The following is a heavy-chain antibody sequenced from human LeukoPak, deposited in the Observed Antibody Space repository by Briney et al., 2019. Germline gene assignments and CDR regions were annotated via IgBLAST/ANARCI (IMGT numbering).Heavy chain of an antibody. CDR1: GFTFSSYA. J-gene: IGHJ4*02. V-gene: IGHV3-30*04. Sequence: PGRSLRLSCAASGFTFSSYAMHWVRQAPGKGLEWVAVISYDGSNKYYADSVKGRFTISRDNSKNTLYLQMNSLRAEDTAVYYCAREVSSRIDFDYWGQGTLDTVSS. CDR3: AREVSSRIDFDY. D-gene: IGHD6-13*01. CDR2: ISYDGSNK.